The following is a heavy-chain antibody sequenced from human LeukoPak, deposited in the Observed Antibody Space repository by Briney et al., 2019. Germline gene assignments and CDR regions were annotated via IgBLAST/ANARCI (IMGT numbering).Heavy chain of an antibody. CDR2: INHSGST. Sequence: SETLSLTCSVSGGSISSSSYYWGWIRQPPGKGLEWIGEINHSGSTNYNPSLKSRVTISVDTSKNQFSLKLSSVTAVDTAVYYCARRPRSLAARPDYYYYYMDVWGKGTTVTVSS. CDR3: ARRPRSLAARPDYYYYYMDV. D-gene: IGHD6-6*01. CDR1: GGSISSSSYY. V-gene: IGHV4-39*07. J-gene: IGHJ6*03.